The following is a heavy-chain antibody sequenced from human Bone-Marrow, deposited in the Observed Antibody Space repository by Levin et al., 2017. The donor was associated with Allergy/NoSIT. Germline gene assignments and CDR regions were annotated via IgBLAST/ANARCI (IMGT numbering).Heavy chain of an antibody. Sequence: ESLKISCAASGFTFSSYWTSWVRQAPGKGLEWVANIKPDGSAKYYVDSVKGRFTISRDNAKNSLYLQMNTLRAEDTAVYYCATYNHVPGIQYYFDYWGQGTLVTVSS. J-gene: IGHJ4*02. CDR2: IKPDGSAK. CDR3: ATYNHVPGIQYYFDY. CDR1: GFTFSSYW. V-gene: IGHV3-7*01. D-gene: IGHD3-10*01.